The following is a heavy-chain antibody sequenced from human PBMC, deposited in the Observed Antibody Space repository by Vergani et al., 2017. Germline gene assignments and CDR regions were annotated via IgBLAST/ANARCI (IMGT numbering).Heavy chain of an antibody. CDR2: IYYSGGT. J-gene: IGHJ3*02. CDR1: GGSFSGYY. CDR3: ARASSTVGGAFDI. Sequence: QVQLQQWGAGLLKPSETLSLTCAVYGGSFSGYYWGWIRQPPGKGLEWIGSIYYSGGTYYNPSLKSRVTISVDTSKNQFSLKLSSVTAADTAVYYCARASSTVGGAFDIWGQGTMVTVSS. V-gene: IGHV4-34*01. D-gene: IGHD4-23*01.